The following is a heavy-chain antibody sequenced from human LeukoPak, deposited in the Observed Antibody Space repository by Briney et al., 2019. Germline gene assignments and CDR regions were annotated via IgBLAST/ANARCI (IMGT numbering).Heavy chain of an antibody. J-gene: IGHJ6*03. V-gene: IGHV4-39*06. CDR1: GGSISSRPYY. Sequence: PSETLSLTCTVSGGSISSRPYYWGWVRQPPGKGLEWIGTISYSGTTYYSPSLKSRVTIPLDTSKNQFTLKLSSVTAADTAIYYCARDFSSSSTVYYYYYMDVWGKGTTVTVSS. D-gene: IGHD6-6*01. CDR3: ARDFSSSSTVYYYYYMDV. CDR2: ISYSGTT.